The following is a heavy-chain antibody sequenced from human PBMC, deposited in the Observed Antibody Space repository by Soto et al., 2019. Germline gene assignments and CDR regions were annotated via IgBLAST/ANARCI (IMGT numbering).Heavy chain of an antibody. CDR3: ARIHDGEQQLVRYFDY. J-gene: IGHJ4*02. Sequence: GGSLRLSCAASGFTFSSYAMSWVRQAPGKGLEWVSAISGSGGSTYYADSVKGRFTISRDNSKNTLYLQMNSLGAEDTAVYYCARIHDGEQQLVRYFDYWGQGTLVTVSS. CDR2: ISGSGGST. V-gene: IGHV3-23*01. CDR1: GFTFSSYA. D-gene: IGHD6-13*01.